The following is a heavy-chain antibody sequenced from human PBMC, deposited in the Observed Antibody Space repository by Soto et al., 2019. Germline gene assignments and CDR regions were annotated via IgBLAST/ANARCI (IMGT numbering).Heavy chain of an antibody. J-gene: IGHJ4*02. CDR1: GGSISSYY. CDR3: ARHSAGYSYGYMDYFDY. Sequence: SETLSLTCTVSGGSISSYYWSWIRQPPGKGLEWIGYIYYSGSTNYNPSLKSRVTISVDTSKNQFSLKLSSVTAADTAVYYCARHSAGYSYGYMDYFDYWGQGTLVTSPQ. D-gene: IGHD5-18*01. V-gene: IGHV4-59*08. CDR2: IYYSGST.